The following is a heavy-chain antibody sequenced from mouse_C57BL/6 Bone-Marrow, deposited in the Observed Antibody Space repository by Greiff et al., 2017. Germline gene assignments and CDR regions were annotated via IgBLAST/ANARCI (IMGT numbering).Heavy chain of an antibody. CDR1: GYTFTDYA. V-gene: IGHV1-67*01. CDR2: ISTYYGDA. CDR3: ARQAITTVVATDY. J-gene: IGHJ2*01. D-gene: IGHD1-1*01. Sequence: QVQLQQSGPELVRPGVSVKISCKGSGYTFTDYAMHWVKQSHAKSLEWIGVISTYYGDASYNQKLKDKATMTVDKSSSTAYMELARLTSEDSAVYYCARQAITTVVATDYWGQGTTLTVSS.